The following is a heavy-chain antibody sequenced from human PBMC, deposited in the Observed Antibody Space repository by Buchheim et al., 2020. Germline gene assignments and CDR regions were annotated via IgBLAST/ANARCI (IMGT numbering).Heavy chain of an antibody. Sequence: QVQLVESGGGVVQPGRSLRLSCAASGFTFSRYHMHWVRQAPGKGLEWLAVISHDGSHKYYADSVKGRFTISRDNSKNTLYLQMNSLRAEDTAVYYCAKDRSYCSGGSCPNYFDYWGQGTL. D-gene: IGHD2-15*01. CDR3: AKDRSYCSGGSCPNYFDY. CDR1: GFTFSRYH. J-gene: IGHJ4*02. V-gene: IGHV3-30*18. CDR2: ISHDGSHK.